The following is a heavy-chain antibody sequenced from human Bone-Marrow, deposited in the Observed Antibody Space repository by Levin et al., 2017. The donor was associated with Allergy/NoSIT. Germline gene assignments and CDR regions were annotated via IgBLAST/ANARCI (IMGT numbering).Heavy chain of an antibody. CDR3: VTDGGYSFSS. CDR1: GFALSNTW. J-gene: IGHJ4*02. D-gene: IGHD5-12*01. V-gene: IGHV3-7*01. CDR2: RNHDGSET. Sequence: LAGGSLRLSCVVSGFALSNTWMFWVRQAPGKGLEWVASRNHDGSETYYVDSVKGRFTVSRDNAGNYLHMNSLRAEDTAVYYCVTDGGYSFSSWGQGNLVIVSS.